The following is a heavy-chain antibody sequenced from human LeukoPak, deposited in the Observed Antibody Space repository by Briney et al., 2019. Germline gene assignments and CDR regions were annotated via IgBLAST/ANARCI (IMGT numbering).Heavy chain of an antibody. D-gene: IGHD1-26*01. CDR2: ISYDGSNK. CDR1: GFTLSSYT. V-gene: IGHV3-30-3*01. J-gene: IGHJ4*02. CDR3: ASQEVGATDY. Sequence: GGSLRLSCAASGFTLSSYTMHWVRQAPGKGLEWVAVISYDGSNKYYADSVKGRFTISRDNAKNSLYLQMNNLRAEDTAVYYCASQEVGATDYWGQGTLVTVSS.